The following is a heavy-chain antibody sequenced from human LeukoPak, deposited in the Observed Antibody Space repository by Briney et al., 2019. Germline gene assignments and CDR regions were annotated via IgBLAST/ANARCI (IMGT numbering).Heavy chain of an antibody. CDR1: GFTFSSYW. J-gene: IGHJ4*02. Sequence: GGSLRLSCVASGFTFSSYWMHWVRQAPGKGLVWVSRINSDGSSTTYADSVKGRFTISRDNAKNTLRLQMNSLRAEDTAVYYCVRRGYSYQSPRLGYWGQGTLVTVSS. D-gene: IGHD5-18*01. CDR2: INSDGSST. CDR3: VRRGYSYQSPRLGY. V-gene: IGHV3-74*01.